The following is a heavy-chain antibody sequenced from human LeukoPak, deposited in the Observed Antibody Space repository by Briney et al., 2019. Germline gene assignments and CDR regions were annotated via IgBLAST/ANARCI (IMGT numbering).Heavy chain of an antibody. CDR3: ARAQPGDYVWGSYRHLPDY. CDR1: GFTVSSNF. D-gene: IGHD3-16*02. Sequence: GGSLRLSCAASGFTVSSNFMSWVRQAPGKGLEWVSSISSSSSYIYYADSVKGRFTISRDNAKNSLYLQMNSLRAEDTAVYYCARAQPGDYVWGSYRHLPDYWGQGTLVTVSS. J-gene: IGHJ4*02. CDR2: ISSSSSYI. V-gene: IGHV3-21*01.